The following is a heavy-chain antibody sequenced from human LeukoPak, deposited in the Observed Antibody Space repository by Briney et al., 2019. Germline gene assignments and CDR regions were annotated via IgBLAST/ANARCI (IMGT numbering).Heavy chain of an antibody. D-gene: IGHD6-19*01. CDR1: GGSISSYY. Sequence: SETLSLTCTVSGGSISSYYWSWIRQPPGKGLEWIGYIYYSGSTNYNPSLKSRVTISVDTSKNQFSLKLSSVTAADTAVYYCARCGGQWLEAYYFDYWGQGTLVTVSS. V-gene: IGHV4-59*01. J-gene: IGHJ4*02. CDR3: ARCGGQWLEAYYFDY. CDR2: IYYSGST.